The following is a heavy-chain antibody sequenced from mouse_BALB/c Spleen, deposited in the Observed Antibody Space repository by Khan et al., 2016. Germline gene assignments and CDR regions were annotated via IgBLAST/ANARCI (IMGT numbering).Heavy chain of an antibody. CDR1: GFNIKDTY. D-gene: IGHD1-1*01. CDR2: IDPVNDDT. CDR3: VRRDYYNNQFAD. J-gene: IGHJ3*01. V-gene: IGHV14-3*02. Sequence: VRLQQSGAELVKPGASVKLSCTASGFNIKDTYMNWVKQRPEQGLEWIGRIDPVNDDTEYDPKFQVKATITADTSSHTAYLQLSSLTSEDTAVYYCVRRDYYNNQFADWGQGTLVTVSA.